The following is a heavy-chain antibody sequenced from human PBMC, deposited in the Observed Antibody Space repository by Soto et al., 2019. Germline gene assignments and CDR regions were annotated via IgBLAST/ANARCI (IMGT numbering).Heavy chain of an antibody. Sequence: QVQLVQSGAEVKKPGPSVKVSCKPSGYTFTSYDINWVRQATGQGLEWMGWMNLNSGNTGNEQKFQARVTMTRNTSISIGYTELSSLTSEDTAVYYCAVGRHRSGYPLDYWGKGILVAVSS. CDR3: AVGRHRSGYPLDY. D-gene: IGHD6-19*01. J-gene: IGHJ4*02. CDR1: GYTFTSYD. V-gene: IGHV1-8*01. CDR2: MNLNSGNT.